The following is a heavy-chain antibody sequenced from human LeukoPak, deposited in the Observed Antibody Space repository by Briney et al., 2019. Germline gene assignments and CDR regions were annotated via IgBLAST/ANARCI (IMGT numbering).Heavy chain of an antibody. CDR2: IKEDGSEK. V-gene: IGHV3-7*01. CDR3: ASGRGGSY. D-gene: IGHD1-26*01. Sequence: GGSLRLSCAASGFTFSIYWMTWVRQAPGKGLEWVANIKEDGSEKYYVDSVKGRFTISRDNAKTSLYLQMNSLRTEDTAVYYCASGRGGSYWGQGTLVTVSS. J-gene: IGHJ4*02. CDR1: GFTFSIYW.